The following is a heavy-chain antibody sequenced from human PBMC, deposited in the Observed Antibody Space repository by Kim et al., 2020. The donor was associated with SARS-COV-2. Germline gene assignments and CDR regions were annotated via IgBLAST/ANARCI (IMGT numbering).Heavy chain of an antibody. Sequence: YADTVNGRFVISRDNPKNSLYLQMNGLRAEDTAVYYCAKGSTMVREGDLENWGQGALVTVSS. D-gene: IGHD3-10*01. CDR3: AKGSTMVREGDLEN. V-gene: IGHV3-11*05. J-gene: IGHJ4*02.